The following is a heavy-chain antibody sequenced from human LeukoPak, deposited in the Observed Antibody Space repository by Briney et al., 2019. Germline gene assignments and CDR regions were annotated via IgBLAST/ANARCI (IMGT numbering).Heavy chain of an antibody. CDR1: GGSVSSYR. D-gene: IGHD1-26*01. V-gene: IGHV4-59*02. Sequence: RSSETLSLTCTVSGGSVSSYRWSWIRQPPGKGLEWIGYIYYSGITNYNPSLKSRVTISVDTSKNQFSLKLSSVTAADTAVYYCARGSGDWGQGTLVTVSS. CDR3: ARGSGD. J-gene: IGHJ4*02. CDR2: IYYSGIT.